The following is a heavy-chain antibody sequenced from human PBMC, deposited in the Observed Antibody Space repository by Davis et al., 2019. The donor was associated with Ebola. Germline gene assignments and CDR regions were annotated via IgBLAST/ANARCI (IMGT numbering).Heavy chain of an antibody. CDR3: ARMRGWNYPALY. V-gene: IGHV4-34*01. J-gene: IGHJ4*02. CDR1: GASFSGYY. Sequence: SEILSPTFAVHGASFSGYYWSWIRQPPGKGLEWIGEINHSGSTNYNPSLKSRVTISVDTSKNQFSLNLSSVTAADTAVYYCARMRGWNYPALYWGQGTLVTVSS. D-gene: IGHD1-7*01. CDR2: INHSGST.